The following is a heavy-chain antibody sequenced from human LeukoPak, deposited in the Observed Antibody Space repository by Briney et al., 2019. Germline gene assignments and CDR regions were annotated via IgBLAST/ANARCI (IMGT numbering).Heavy chain of an antibody. J-gene: IGHJ4*02. D-gene: IGHD4-17*01. CDR3: ARDGDIYGDSQFYFDY. CDR1: GYTFTGYY. Sequence: ASVKVSCKASGYTFTGYYMHWVRQAPGQGLEWMGWINPNSGGTNYAQKFQGRVTMTRDTSICTAYMELSRLRSNDTAVYYCARDGDIYGDSQFYFDYWGQGTLVTVSS. CDR2: INPNSGGT. V-gene: IGHV1-2*02.